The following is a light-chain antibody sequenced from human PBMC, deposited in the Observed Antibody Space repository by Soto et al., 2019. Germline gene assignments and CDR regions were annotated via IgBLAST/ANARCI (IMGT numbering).Light chain of an antibody. Sequence: QSVLTQPASVSGSPGQSITISCTGTSSDVGGYKYVSWYQQHPDKAPKLIIFEVSNRPSGISSRFSGSKSGNTASLTISGLQPEDEADYYCASYTSNSTSEIFGRGTKVTVL. CDR3: ASYTSNSTSEI. J-gene: IGLJ2*01. CDR1: SSDVGGYKY. V-gene: IGLV2-14*01. CDR2: EVS.